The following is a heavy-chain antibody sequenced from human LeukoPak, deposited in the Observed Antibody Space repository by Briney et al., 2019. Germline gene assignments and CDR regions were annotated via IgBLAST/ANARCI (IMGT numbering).Heavy chain of an antibody. Sequence: GAPVKVSCKPSGFTFTGYYMHWVRQAPGQRLEWMGWINPNSGGTTYAQKFQGRVTRTRDTSISTAYMELSRLRSADTAVYYCARVRGLSGSYYAFDYRGQGTLVTVSS. CDR1: GFTFTGYY. J-gene: IGHJ4*02. CDR2: INPNSGGT. CDR3: ARVRGLSGSYYAFDY. V-gene: IGHV1-2*02. D-gene: IGHD1-26*01.